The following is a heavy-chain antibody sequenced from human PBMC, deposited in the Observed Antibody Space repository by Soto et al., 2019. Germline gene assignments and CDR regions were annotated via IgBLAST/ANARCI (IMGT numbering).Heavy chain of an antibody. D-gene: IGHD5-18*01. Sequence: QVQLVQSGAEVKKPGASVKVSCKASGYTFTSYDINWVRQATGQGLEWMGWMNPNSGNTGYAQKFQGRVTMTRNTSISTAYMEQSSLRSEDTAVYHCARYAWIQLWLPPYYYYGMDVWGQGTTVTVSS. CDR3: ARYAWIQLWLPPYYYYGMDV. CDR2: MNPNSGNT. CDR1: GYTFTSYD. J-gene: IGHJ6*02. V-gene: IGHV1-8*01.